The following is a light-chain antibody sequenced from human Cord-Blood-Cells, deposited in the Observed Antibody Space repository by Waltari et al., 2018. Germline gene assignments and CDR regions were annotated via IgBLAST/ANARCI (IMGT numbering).Light chain of an antibody. V-gene: IGLV3-1*01. J-gene: IGLJ1*01. Sequence: SYELTQPPSVSVSPGQTASITCAGDKLGDNYACWDQQKPGQDPVLVIYQDSKRPSGIPERFSGSNSGNTATLTISGTQAMDEADYYCQAWDSSTYVFGTGTKVTVL. CDR3: QAWDSSTYV. CDR2: QDS. CDR1: KLGDNY.